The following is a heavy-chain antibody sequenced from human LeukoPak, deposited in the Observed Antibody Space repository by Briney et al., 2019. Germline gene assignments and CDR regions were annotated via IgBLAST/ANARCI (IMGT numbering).Heavy chain of an antibody. D-gene: IGHD5-24*01. Sequence: SETLSLTCSVSGASIINYYWTWIRRPAGKGLEWIGHVFHSGRSSYNPSLKSRVTMSVDTSKKEVSLILRSVTAADTAVYYCARGHGYNYFGAFDIWGQGTMVTVSS. CDR2: VFHSGRS. J-gene: IGHJ3*02. CDR3: ARGHGYNYFGAFDI. V-gene: IGHV4-4*07. CDR1: GASIINYY.